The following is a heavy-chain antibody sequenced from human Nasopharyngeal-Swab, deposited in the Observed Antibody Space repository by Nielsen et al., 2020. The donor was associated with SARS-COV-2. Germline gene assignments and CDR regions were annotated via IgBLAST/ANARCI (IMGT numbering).Heavy chain of an antibody. Sequence: RQAPGKGLEWVAVISYDGSNKYYADSVKGRFTISRDNSKNTLYLQMNSLRAEDTAVYYCARDPKWAVAGSLRTYFDYWGQGTLVTVSS. CDR2: ISYDGSNK. CDR3: ARDPKWAVAGSLRTYFDY. D-gene: IGHD6-19*01. V-gene: IGHV3-30-3*01. J-gene: IGHJ4*02.